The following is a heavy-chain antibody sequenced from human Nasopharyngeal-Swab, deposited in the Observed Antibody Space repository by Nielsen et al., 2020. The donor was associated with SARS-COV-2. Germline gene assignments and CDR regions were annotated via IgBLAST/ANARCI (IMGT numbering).Heavy chain of an antibody. Sequence: GGSLRLSCAASGFTFSSYSMNWVRQAPGKGLEWVSSISSSSSYIYYADSVKGRFTISRDNAKNSLYLQMNSLRAEDTAVYYCERADSNSWYFDYWGQGTLVTVSS. CDR3: ERADSNSWYFDY. V-gene: IGHV3-21*01. CDR2: ISSSSSYI. D-gene: IGHD6-13*01. J-gene: IGHJ4*02. CDR1: GFTFSSYS.